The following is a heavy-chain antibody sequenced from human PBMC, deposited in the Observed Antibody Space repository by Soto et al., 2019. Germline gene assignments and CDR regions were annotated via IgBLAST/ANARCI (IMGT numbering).Heavy chain of an antibody. V-gene: IGHV4-39*01. J-gene: IGHJ6*02. Sequence: SETLSLTCTVSGGSISSSSYYWGWIRQPPGKRLEWIGSIYYSGSTYYNPSLKSRVTISVDTSKNQFSLKLSSVTAADTAVYYCARQGSGSYYSTYYYYGMDVWGQGTTVTVS. CDR3: ARQGSGSYYSTYYYYGMDV. CDR2: IYYSGST. D-gene: IGHD3-10*01. CDR1: GGSISSSSYY.